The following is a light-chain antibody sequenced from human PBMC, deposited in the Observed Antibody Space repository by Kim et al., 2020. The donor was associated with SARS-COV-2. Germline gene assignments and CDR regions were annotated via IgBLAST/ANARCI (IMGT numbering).Light chain of an antibody. CDR3: QQYDNLPRLT. CDR1: QDISNY. V-gene: IGKV1-33*01. Sequence: YVGDRVTITCQASQDISNYLNWYQQKPGKAPKLLIYDASNLETGVPSRFSGSGSGTDFTFTISSLQPEDIATYYCQQYDNLPRLTFGGGTKVDIK. CDR2: DAS. J-gene: IGKJ4*01.